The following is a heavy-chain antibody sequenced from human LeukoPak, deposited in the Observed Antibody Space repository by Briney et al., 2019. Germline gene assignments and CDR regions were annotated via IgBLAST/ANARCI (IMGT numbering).Heavy chain of an antibody. CDR1: GFTFSSYS. CDR3: ARDSSPPLLRPKGFDY. Sequence: PGGSLRLSCAASGFTFSSYSMNWVRRAPGKGLEWVSSISSSSSYIYYADSVKVRFTISRDNAKNSLYLQMNSMRAEDTAVYYCARDSSPPLLRPKGFDYWGQGTLVTVSS. J-gene: IGHJ4*02. CDR2: ISSSSSYI. V-gene: IGHV3-21*01. D-gene: IGHD2-15*01.